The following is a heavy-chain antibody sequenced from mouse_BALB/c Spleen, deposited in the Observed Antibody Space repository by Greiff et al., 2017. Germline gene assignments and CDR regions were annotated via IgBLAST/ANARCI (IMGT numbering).Heavy chain of an antibody. CDR2: ISSGGSYT. J-gene: IGHJ3*01. V-gene: IGHV5-6-4*01. D-gene: IGHD2-14*01. CDR3: TRDRYDGFAY. Sequence: EVQLVESGGGLVKPGGSLKLSCAASGFTFSSYTMSWVRQTPEKRLEWVATISSGGSYTYYPDSVKGRFTISRDNAKNTLYLQMSSLKSEDTAMYYCTRDRYDGFAYWGQGTLVTVSA. CDR1: GFTFSSYT.